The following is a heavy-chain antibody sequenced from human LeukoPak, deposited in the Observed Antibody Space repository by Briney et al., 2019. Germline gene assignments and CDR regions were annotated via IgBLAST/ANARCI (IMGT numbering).Heavy chain of an antibody. Sequence: QTGGSLRLSCAASGFAFHIYSMNWVRQAPGKGLEWVSAISGSGGSTYYADSVKGRFTISRDNSKNTLYLQMNSLRAEDTAVYYCVKASGTPPLPIFGAVIVHDAFDIWGQGTMVTVSS. D-gene: IGHD3-3*01. V-gene: IGHV3-23*01. CDR3: VKASGTPPLPIFGAVIVHDAFDI. J-gene: IGHJ3*02. CDR2: ISGSGGST. CDR1: GFAFHIYS.